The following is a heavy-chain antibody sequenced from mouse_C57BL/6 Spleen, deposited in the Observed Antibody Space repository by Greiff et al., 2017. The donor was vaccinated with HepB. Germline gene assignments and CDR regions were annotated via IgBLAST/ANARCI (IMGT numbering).Heavy chain of an antibody. CDR2: IYPSDSET. D-gene: IGHD2-5*01. Sequence: QVQLQQPGAELVRPGSSVKLSCKASGYTFTSYRMDWVKQRPGQGLEWIGNIYPSDSETHYNQKFKDKATLTVDKSSSTAYMQLSSLTSEDSAVYYCARSGIYRGYSNPFDYWGQGTTLTVSS. J-gene: IGHJ2*01. CDR1: GYTFTSYR. CDR3: ARSGIYRGYSNPFDY. V-gene: IGHV1-61*01.